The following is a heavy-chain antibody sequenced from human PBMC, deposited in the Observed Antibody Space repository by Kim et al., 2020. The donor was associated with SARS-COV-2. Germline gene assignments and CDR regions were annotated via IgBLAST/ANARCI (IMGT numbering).Heavy chain of an antibody. CDR2: T. CDR3: ARGPTRNYFDY. J-gene: IGHJ4*02. Sequence: TNYSPSLESRVTISLDTSKNHVSLKLTSVTDADTAVYYCARGPTRNYFDYWGQGSLVTVSS. V-gene: IGHV4-61*03.